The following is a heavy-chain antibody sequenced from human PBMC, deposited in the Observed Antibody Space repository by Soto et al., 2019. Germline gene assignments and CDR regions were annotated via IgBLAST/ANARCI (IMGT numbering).Heavy chain of an antibody. CDR2: ISAYNGNT. V-gene: IGHV1-18*01. CDR1: GYTFTTYG. CDR3: ARIDCSGGSCWGMDV. Sequence: QVQLVQSGAEVKKPGASVKVSCKASGYTFTTYGISWVRQAPGQGLEWMGWISAYNGNTNYAQKLQGRVTVTTDISRXTAYMELRSLRSDDTAVYYCARIDCSGGSCWGMDVWGQGTTVTVSS. J-gene: IGHJ6*02. D-gene: IGHD2-15*01.